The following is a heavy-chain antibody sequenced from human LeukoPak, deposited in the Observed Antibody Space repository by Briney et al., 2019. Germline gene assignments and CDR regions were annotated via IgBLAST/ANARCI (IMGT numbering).Heavy chain of an antibody. V-gene: IGHV1-8*02. D-gene: IGHD3-16*01. CDR1: GYTFINHD. J-gene: IGHJ4*02. CDR2: MNSNSGNT. Sequence: ASVKVSCKGYGYTFINHDIDWVRQAAGQGLEWMGWMNSNSGNTGYAQKFQGRVTMTRDKSISTAYMELSRLRSDDTAVYYCAREIWGAREGPYWGQGTLVTVSS. CDR3: AREIWGAREGPY.